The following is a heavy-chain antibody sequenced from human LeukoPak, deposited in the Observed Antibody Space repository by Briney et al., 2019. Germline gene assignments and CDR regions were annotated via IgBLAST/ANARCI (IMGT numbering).Heavy chain of an antibody. CDR1: GGSISSSSYY. J-gene: IGHJ2*01. V-gene: IGHV4-39*07. CDR2: INHSGST. D-gene: IGHD2-2*01. Sequence: PSETLSLTCTVSGGSISSSSYYWSWIRQPPGKGLEWIGEINHSGSTNYNPSLKSRVTISVDTSKNQFSLKLSSVTAADTAVYYCARAFVVPAAPLRARNRYFDLWGRGTLVTVSS. CDR3: ARAFVVPAAPLRARNRYFDL.